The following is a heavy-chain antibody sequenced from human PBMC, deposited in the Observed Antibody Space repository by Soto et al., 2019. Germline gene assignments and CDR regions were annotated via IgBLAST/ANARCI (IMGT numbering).Heavy chain of an antibody. CDR3: VRGGIAAAGSTFDY. D-gene: IGHD6-13*01. Sequence: QVQLQESGPGLVKPSGTLSLTCAVSSVSISSSTWWSWVRQPPGKGLEWIGEIYHSGSTNYNPSLKSRVTISVDKSKNQFSLKLSSVTAADTAVYYCVRGGIAAAGSTFDYWGQGTLVTVSS. V-gene: IGHV4-4*02. CDR2: IYHSGST. J-gene: IGHJ4*02. CDR1: SVSISSSTW.